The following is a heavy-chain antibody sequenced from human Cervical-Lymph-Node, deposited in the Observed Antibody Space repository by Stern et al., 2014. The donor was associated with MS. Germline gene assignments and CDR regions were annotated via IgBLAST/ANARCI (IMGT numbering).Heavy chain of an antibody. CDR1: GYTFTSYW. J-gene: IGHJ4*02. CDR2: IFPGGSDI. Sequence: VQLVESGPEVKRPGESLKISCQASGYTFTSYWIGWVRQMPGKGLEWIAIIFPGGSDIRYSPSFQGQVTIAADKSSSPAYLQWNNLTASDTAIYYCARQRYFDYWGQGTLVTVSS. V-gene: IGHV5-51*01. CDR3: ARQRYFDY.